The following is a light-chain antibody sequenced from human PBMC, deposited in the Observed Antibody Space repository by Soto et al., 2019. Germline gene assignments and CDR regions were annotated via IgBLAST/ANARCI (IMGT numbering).Light chain of an antibody. Sequence: DIQMTQSPSSLSASVGDRVTITCRASQSISSYLNWYQQKPGKAPKLLIYAASSLQSGVPSRLCVSGSGTDFTLTISSLQPEDFGTNYCQQSYRTPHTFGRGTTVDIK. CDR3: QQSYRTPHT. CDR2: AAS. CDR1: QSISSY. J-gene: IGKJ1*01. V-gene: IGKV1-39*01.